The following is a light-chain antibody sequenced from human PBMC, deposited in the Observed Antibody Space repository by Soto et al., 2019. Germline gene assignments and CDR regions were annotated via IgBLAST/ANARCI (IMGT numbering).Light chain of an antibody. V-gene: IGLV2-14*01. J-gene: IGLJ3*02. CDR3: GSYTAYSTRA. Sequence: QSVLTQPASVSGSPGQSVTISCTGTSSDVGGYKYVSWYQQHPGKAPKLIIYEVSNRPSGVSNRFSGSKSGNTASLTISGLQAEDEADYYCGSYTAYSTRAFGGGTQLTVL. CDR2: EVS. CDR1: SSDVGGYKY.